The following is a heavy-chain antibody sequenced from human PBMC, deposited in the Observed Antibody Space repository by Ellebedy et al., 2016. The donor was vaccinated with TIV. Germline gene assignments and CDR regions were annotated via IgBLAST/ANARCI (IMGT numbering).Heavy chain of an antibody. Sequence: PGGSLRLSCVASGFTFSHFGMHWVRQAPGKGLEWVALIWDDGSSEYYGDSVKGRFTISRDNSKNTLFLQMNSLTVEDTAVYYCTRDVGFVAGTGGYWGQGTLVTVSS. CDR1: GFTFSHFG. CDR3: TRDVGFVAGTGGY. D-gene: IGHD6-19*01. J-gene: IGHJ4*02. CDR2: IWDDGSSE. V-gene: IGHV3-33*01.